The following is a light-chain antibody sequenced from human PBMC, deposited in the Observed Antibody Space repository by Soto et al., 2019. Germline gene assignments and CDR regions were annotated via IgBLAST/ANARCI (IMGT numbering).Light chain of an antibody. Sequence: DIQMTQSPSSLSASVGDRVTITCRASQSVSKYLNWYQQNPGKAPKLLIYGAIILHSGVPSRFSGSGSGTYFTLTISNLQPEDFASYYCQQSYSTPGTFGQGTKVEIQ. CDR3: QQSYSTPGT. CDR1: QSVSKY. CDR2: GAI. V-gene: IGKV1-39*01. J-gene: IGKJ1*01.